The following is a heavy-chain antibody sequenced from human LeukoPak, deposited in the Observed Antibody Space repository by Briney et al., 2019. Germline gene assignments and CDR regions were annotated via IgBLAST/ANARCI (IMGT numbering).Heavy chain of an antibody. CDR1: GATFTINS. D-gene: IGHD3-3*01. CDR3: ATLIPWSGYPYYYYYYYMDV. J-gene: IGHJ6*03. CDR2: IITIFGRA. V-gene: IGHV1-69*02. Sequence: SVKLSCKASGATFTINSISWVRHAPGQGLELMGRIITIFGRANYYKKFQGRVTITADKSTSTAYMELSSLRSEDTAVYYCATLIPWSGYPYYYYYYYMDVWGKGTTVTVSS.